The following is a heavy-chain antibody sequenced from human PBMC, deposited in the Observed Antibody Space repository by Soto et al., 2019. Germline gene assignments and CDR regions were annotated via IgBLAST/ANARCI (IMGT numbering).Heavy chain of an antibody. J-gene: IGHJ4*02. CDR1: GFTFSSYG. CDR2: ISYDGSNK. V-gene: IGHV3-30*18. D-gene: IGHD1-26*01. CDR3: AKEGEVGATQDYFDY. Sequence: PGGSLRLSCAASGFTFSSYGMHWVRQAPGKGLEWVAVISYDGSNKYYADSVKGRFTISRDNSKNTLYLQMNSLRAEDTAVYYCAKEGEVGATQDYFDYWGQGTLVTVSS.